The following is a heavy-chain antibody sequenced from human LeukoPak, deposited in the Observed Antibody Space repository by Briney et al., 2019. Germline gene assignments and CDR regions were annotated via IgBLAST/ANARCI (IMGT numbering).Heavy chain of an antibody. V-gene: IGHV3-11*01. CDR1: GFTFSDYF. J-gene: IGHJ5*02. CDR3: AIRNIVGATRSFDP. CDR2: ISSSGTTI. Sequence: PGGSLRLSCAASGFTFSDYFMSWIRQAPGKGLEWVSFISSSGTTIYYADSVKGRFTISRDTAKNSLYLQMNSLRAEDTAVYYCAIRNIVGATRSFDPWGQGTLVTVSS. D-gene: IGHD1-26*01.